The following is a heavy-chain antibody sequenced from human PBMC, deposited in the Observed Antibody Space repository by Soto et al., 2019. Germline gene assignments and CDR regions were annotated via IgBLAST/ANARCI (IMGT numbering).Heavy chain of an antibody. D-gene: IGHD1-7*01. CDR3: AKDRRAGGNYGFYSDF. CDR1: GFTFSSYG. Sequence: VQLLESEGGLVQPGGSLRLSCAASGFTFSSYGMTWVRQAPGKGLEWVSFSSATGAGTYYADSVKGRFTISRDNSKNTLYLQMTSLRADDTAVYYCAKDRRAGGNYGFYSDFWGQGALVIVSS. CDR2: SSATGAGT. V-gene: IGHV3-23*01. J-gene: IGHJ4*02.